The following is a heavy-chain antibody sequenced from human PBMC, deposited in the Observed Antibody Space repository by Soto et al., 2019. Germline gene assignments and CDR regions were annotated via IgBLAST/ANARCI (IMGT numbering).Heavy chain of an antibody. CDR3: ARESKVDQQLVSIYYGMDV. J-gene: IGHJ6*02. D-gene: IGHD6-13*01. V-gene: IGHV6-1*01. CDR1: GDSVSSNSAA. Sequence: SQTLSLTCAISGDSVSSNSAAWNWIRQSPSRGLEWLGRTYYRSKWYNDYAVSVKSRITINPDTSKNQFSLQLNSVTPEDTAVYYCARESKVDQQLVSIYYGMDVWGRGTTVTVSS. CDR2: TYYRSKWYN.